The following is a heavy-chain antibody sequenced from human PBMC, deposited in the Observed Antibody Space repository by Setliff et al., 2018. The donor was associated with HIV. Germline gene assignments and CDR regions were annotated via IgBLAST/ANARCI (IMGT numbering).Heavy chain of an antibody. Sequence: ESLKISCKGSGYSFTSYWIGWVRQMPGKGLEWMGMIYPRDSDTKCSPSFQGRFTISRDDSKNIAYLQMGSLKTEDTAVYFCTRYKLTSVMSNFDYWGLGTLVTVSS. D-gene: IGHD4-17*01. V-gene: IGHV5-51*01. CDR2: IYPRDSDT. CDR3: TRYKLTSVMSNFDY. CDR1: GYSFTSYW. J-gene: IGHJ4*02.